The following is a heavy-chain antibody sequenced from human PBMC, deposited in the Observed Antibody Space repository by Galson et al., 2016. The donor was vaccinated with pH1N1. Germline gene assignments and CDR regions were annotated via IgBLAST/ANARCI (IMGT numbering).Heavy chain of an antibody. Sequence: SVKVSCKASGYSFSNYYIHWVRQAPGQGLEWMGWINPNSGGTKYAQEFQVRVTMIRDASTTTGYMYLSRLTSDDTAVYYCAEDRNNYVSSGYYTYYYYGLDVWGQGTTVIVSS. J-gene: IGHJ6*02. CDR1: GYSFSNYY. CDR3: AEDRNNYVSSGYYTYYYYGLDV. V-gene: IGHV1-2*02. D-gene: IGHD3-22*01. CDR2: INPNSGGT.